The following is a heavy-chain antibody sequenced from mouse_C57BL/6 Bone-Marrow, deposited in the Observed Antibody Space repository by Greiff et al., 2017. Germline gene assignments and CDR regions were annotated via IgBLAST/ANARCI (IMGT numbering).Heavy chain of an antibody. J-gene: IGHJ1*03. Sequence: QVQLQQSGAELVRPGASVTLSCKASGYTFTDYEMHWVKQTPVHGLEWIGAIDPETGGTAYNQKFKGKAILTADKSSSTAYMELSSLTSEDSAVYYCTEQVTWYFDVWGTGTTVTVSS. V-gene: IGHV1-15*01. CDR1: GYTFTDYE. CDR2: IDPETGGT. CDR3: TEQVTWYFDV.